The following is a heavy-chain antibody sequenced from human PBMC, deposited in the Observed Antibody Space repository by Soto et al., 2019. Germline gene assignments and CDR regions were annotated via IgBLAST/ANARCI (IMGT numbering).Heavy chain of an antibody. Sequence: PSETLSLTCTVSGGSISSYYWSWIRQPPGKGLEWIGYIYYSGSTDYNPSLKSRVTISVDTSKNQFSLKLSSVTAADTAVYYCAAHSVLRYSAWYYYGMYVWGQGTTVTVSS. D-gene: IGHD3-9*01. J-gene: IGHJ6*02. CDR1: GGSISSYY. CDR3: AAHSVLRYSAWYYYGMYV. V-gene: IGHV4-59*08. CDR2: IYYSGST.